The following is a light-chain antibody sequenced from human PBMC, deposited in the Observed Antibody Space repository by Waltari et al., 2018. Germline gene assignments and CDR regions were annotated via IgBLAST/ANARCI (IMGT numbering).Light chain of an antibody. Sequence: YQKKPGQAPVLFIYGKNNRPSGIPDRFSGSSSGNTASLAITGAQAEDEAEYYCNSRDSRGKHWVFGGGTKLTVL. CDR2: GKN. V-gene: IGLV3-19*01. CDR3: NSRDSRGKHWV. J-gene: IGLJ3*02.